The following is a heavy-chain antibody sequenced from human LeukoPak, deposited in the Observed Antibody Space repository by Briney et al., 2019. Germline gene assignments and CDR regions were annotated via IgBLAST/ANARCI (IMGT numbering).Heavy chain of an antibody. V-gene: IGHV3-9*01. Sequence: PGRSLRLSCAASGFTFDDYAMHWVRQAPGKGLEWVSGISWNSGSIGYADSVKGRFTISRDNAKNSLYLQMNSLRAEDTALYYCAKDMWQLEYYGMDAWGQGTTVTVSS. CDR1: GFTFDDYA. CDR3: AKDMWQLEYYGMDA. D-gene: IGHD6-6*01. CDR2: ISWNSGSI. J-gene: IGHJ6*02.